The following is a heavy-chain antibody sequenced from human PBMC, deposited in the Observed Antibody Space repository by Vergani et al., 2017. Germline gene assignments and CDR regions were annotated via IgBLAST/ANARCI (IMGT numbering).Heavy chain of an antibody. Sequence: EVQLLQSGGGVIQPGGSVTLSCAASGFTFSACPMTWVRQAPGKGLEWVSAISARYPSTYYADSVKGRFTISRDNSKNMLYLQMNSLRAEDTAVYYCAREYSSSVGFLAYWGQGTLVTVSS. V-gene: IGHV3-23*01. J-gene: IGHJ4*02. CDR2: ISARYPST. D-gene: IGHD6-6*01. CDR3: AREYSSSVGFLAY. CDR1: GFTFSACP.